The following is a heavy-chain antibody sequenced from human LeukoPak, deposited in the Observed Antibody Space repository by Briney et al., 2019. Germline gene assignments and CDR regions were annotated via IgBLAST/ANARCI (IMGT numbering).Heavy chain of an antibody. CDR3: ARRGIAVAGDFDY. CDR2: IYHSGST. J-gene: IGHJ4*02. D-gene: IGHD6-19*01. V-gene: IGHV4-38-2*01. CDR1: GYSISSGYY. Sequence: SETLSLTCAVSGYSISSGYYWGWIRQPPGKGLEWIGSIYHSGSTYYNPSLKSRVTISVDTSKTQFSLKLSSVTAADTAVYYCARRGIAVAGDFDYWGQGTLVTVS.